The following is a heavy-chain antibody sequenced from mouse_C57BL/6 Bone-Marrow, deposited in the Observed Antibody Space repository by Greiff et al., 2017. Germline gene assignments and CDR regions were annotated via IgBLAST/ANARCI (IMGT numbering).Heavy chain of an antibody. D-gene: IGHD2-2*01. CDR1: GFNIKDDY. J-gene: IGHJ3*01. CDR3: TTNYGYDGFAY. CDR2: IDPENGDT. Sequence: EVMLVESGAELVRPGASVKLSCTASGFNIKDDYMHWVKQRPEQGLEWIGWIDPENGDTEYASKFQGKATITADTSSNTAYLQLSSLTSEDTAVYYCTTNYGYDGFAYWGQGTLVTVSA. V-gene: IGHV14-4*01.